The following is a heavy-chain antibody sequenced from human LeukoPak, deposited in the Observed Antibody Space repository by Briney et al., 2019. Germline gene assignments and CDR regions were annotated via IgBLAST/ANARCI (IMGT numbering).Heavy chain of an antibody. CDR1: EYTFTSYD. D-gene: IGHD4-23*01. J-gene: IGHJ5*02. CDR3: ARDYGGSSGWFDP. Sequence: ASVKVSCKASEYTFTSYDINWVRQATGQGLEWMGWMSPNSDNTGYAQKFQGRVTFTRDTSISTAYMELRSLTSEDTAVYYCARDYGGSSGWFDPWGQGTPGHRLL. V-gene: IGHV1-8*01. CDR2: MSPNSDNT.